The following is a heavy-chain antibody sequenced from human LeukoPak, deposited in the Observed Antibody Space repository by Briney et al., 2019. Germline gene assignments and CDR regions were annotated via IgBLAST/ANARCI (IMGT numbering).Heavy chain of an antibody. Sequence: PSETLSLTCTVSGGSISSYYWSWIRQPPGEGLEWIGYIYYSGSTNYNPSLKSRVTISVDTSKNQFSLKLSSVTAADTAVYYCARLTVQLWSNGDAFDIWGQGTMVTVSS. J-gene: IGHJ3*02. CDR3: ARLTVQLWSNGDAFDI. CDR2: IYYSGST. V-gene: IGHV4-59*01. D-gene: IGHD5-18*01. CDR1: GGSISSYY.